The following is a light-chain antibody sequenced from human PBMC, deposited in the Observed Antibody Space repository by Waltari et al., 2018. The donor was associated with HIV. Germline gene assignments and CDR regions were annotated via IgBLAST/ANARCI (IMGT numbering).Light chain of an antibody. Sequence: SSELTQEPAVSVALGQTVRITCQGDSHTSYYVSWYHQKPGQAPVLVSYGKNSRPSGIPDRFSGSGSGDTYSLTITGAQSEDEGDYYCSSRDSNGDHLVVFGGGTKLTVL. J-gene: IGLJ2*01. V-gene: IGLV3-19*01. CDR2: GKN. CDR3: SSRDSNGDHLVV. CDR1: SHTSYY.